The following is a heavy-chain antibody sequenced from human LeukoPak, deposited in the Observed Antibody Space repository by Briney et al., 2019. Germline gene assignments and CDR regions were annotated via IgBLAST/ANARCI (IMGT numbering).Heavy chain of an antibody. V-gene: IGHV3-23*01. D-gene: IGHD5-12*01. CDR3: ATGYSASKRSYFYYMDV. J-gene: IGHJ6*03. CDR1: GFTFSSYA. CDR2: ISGSAGST. Sequence: GGSLRLSCAASGFTFSSYAMHWVRQAPGRGLEWVSAISGSAGSTYYAGSVQGRFTISRDNSRNTLYLQMNSLRAEDTAVYYCATGYSASKRSYFYYMDVWGKGTTVTVSS.